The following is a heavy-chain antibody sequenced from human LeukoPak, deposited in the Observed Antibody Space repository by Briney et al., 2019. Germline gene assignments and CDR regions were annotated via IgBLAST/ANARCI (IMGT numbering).Heavy chain of an antibody. CDR2: ISDGSRDT. J-gene: IGHJ4*02. D-gene: IGHD5-12*01. Sequence: GGSLRLSCAASGFTFTNYVMNWVRQAPGKGLEWVSTISDGSRDTHYAGSVKGRFTISRDDSQNIVYLQMDSLRAEDTALYYCTTRLRNHFDYWGQGAQVTVSS. V-gene: IGHV3-23*01. CDR3: TTRLRNHFDY. CDR1: GFTFTNYV.